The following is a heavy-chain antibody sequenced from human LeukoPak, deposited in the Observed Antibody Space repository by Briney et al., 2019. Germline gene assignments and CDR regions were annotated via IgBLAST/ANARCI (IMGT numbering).Heavy chain of an antibody. V-gene: IGHV1-46*01. Sequence: ASVKLSCKASGYTFTSYYMHWVRQAPGQGLEWMGIINPSGGSTSYAQKFQGRVTMTRDTSTSTVYMELSSLRSEDTAVYYCAREREPETLGVPTDYWGQGTLVTVSS. CDR1: GYTFTSYY. CDR3: AREREPETLGVPTDY. D-gene: IGHD3-16*01. CDR2: INPSGGST. J-gene: IGHJ4*02.